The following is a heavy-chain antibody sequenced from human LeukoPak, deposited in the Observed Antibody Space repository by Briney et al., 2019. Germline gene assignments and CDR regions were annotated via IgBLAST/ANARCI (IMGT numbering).Heavy chain of an antibody. CDR2: MNSDGSGT. V-gene: IGHV3-74*01. Sequence: PGGSLRLSCAASGLTLSNYWMHWVRQAPGKGLVWVSRMNSDGSGTSYADSVKGRFTISRDNAKNTLYLQMNSLRAEDTGVYYCARGTTVSREWYFDLRGRGTLVTVAS. D-gene: IGHD4-17*01. CDR1: GLTLSNYW. J-gene: IGHJ2*01. CDR3: ARGTTVSREWYFDL.